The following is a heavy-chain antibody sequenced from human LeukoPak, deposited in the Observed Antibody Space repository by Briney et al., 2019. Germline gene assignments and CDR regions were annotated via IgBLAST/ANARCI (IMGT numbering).Heavy chain of an antibody. Sequence: SETLSLTCTVSGGSISSGGYYWGWIRQPPGKGLEWIGSIYHSGSTYYNPSLKSRVTISVDTSKNQFSLKLSSVTAADTAVYYCEGGSSPDYWGQGTLVTVSS. CDR3: EGGSSPDY. CDR2: IYHSGST. D-gene: IGHD6-13*01. CDR1: GGSISSGGYY. V-gene: IGHV4-39*07. J-gene: IGHJ4*02.